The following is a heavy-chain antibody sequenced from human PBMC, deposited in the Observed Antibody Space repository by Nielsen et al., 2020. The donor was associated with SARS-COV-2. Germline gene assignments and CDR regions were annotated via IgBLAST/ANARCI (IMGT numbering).Heavy chain of an antibody. CDR1: GFTFSSYG. CDR3: TTVRHSVAGRRSHLSFDP. V-gene: IGHV3-30*03. CDR2: ISYDGSNK. J-gene: IGHJ5*02. D-gene: IGHD6-19*01. Sequence: GGSLRLSCAASGFTFSSYGMHWVRQAPGKGLEWVAVISYDGSNKYYADSVKGRFTISRDNSKNTLYLQMNSLRAEDTAVYYCTTVRHSVAGRRSHLSFDPWGQGTLVTVSS.